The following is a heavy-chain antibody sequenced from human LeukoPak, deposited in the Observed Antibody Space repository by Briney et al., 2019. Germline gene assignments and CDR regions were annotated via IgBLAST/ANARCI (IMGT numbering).Heavy chain of an antibody. CDR1: GFTFSSYA. Sequence: PGGSLRLSCAASGFTFSSYAMSWVRQAPGKGLEWVSAISGSGGSTYYADSVKGRFTISRDNSKNTLYLQMNSLRAEDTAVYYCAKDYGRIQLGKKVMWFDPWGQGTLVTVSS. CDR3: AKDYGRIQLGKKVMWFDP. CDR2: ISGSGGST. V-gene: IGHV3-23*01. D-gene: IGHD5-18*01. J-gene: IGHJ5*02.